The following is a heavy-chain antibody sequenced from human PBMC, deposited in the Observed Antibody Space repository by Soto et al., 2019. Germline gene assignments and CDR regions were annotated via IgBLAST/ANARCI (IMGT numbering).Heavy chain of an antibody. V-gene: IGHV4-59*08. Sequence: SETLSLTCTVSGGSISSYYWSWIRQPPGKGLEWIGYIYYSGSTNYNPSLKSRVTISVDTSKNPFSLKLSSVTAADTAVYYCARHRGYCSSTSCYGVYYYYMDVWGKGTTVTVSS. CDR1: GGSISSYY. J-gene: IGHJ6*03. CDR3: ARHRGYCSSTSCYGVYYYYMDV. CDR2: IYYSGST. D-gene: IGHD2-2*01.